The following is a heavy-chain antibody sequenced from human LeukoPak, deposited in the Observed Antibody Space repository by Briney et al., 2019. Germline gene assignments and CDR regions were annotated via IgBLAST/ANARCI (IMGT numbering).Heavy chain of an antibody. CDR2: IYYSGIT. V-gene: IGHV4-31*03. Sequence: SETLSLTCTVSGASISSGGYYWSRIRQQPGKGLEWIGYIYYSGITYYNPSLKSRVTISVDTSKNQFSLKLYSVTAADTAVYYCARAENWFDPWGQGTLVTVSS. J-gene: IGHJ5*02. CDR1: GASISSGGYY. CDR3: ARAENWFDP.